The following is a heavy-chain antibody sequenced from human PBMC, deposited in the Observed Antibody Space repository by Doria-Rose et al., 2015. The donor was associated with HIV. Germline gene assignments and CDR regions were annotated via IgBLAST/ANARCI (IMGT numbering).Heavy chain of an antibody. CDR2: IFSDDER. V-gene: IGHV2-26*01. J-gene: IGHJ4*02. CDR1: GVSLSSPGMG. D-gene: IGHD6-13*01. CDR3: ARIKSSRWYHKYYFDF. Sequence: TLKESGPVLVKPTETLTLTCTVSGVSLSSPGMGVSWIRQPPGRALEWLANIFSDDERSYKSSLKSRLTISRGTSKSQVVLTMTDMDPVDTATYYCARIKSSRWYHKYYFDFWGQGTLVIVSA.